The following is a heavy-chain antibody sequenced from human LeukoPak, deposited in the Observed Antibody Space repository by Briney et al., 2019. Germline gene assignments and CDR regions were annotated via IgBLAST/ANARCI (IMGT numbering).Heavy chain of an antibody. V-gene: IGHV1-69*05. CDR1: RGTFSSYA. CDR2: IIPIFGTA. D-gene: IGHD6-19*01. CDR3: ARDGSSGSFDY. Sequence: SVQVSCKPSRGTFSSYAISGVRQAPGQGLEWIGRIIPIFGTANYAQKFQGRVTITTDESTSTAYMELSSLRSEDAAVYYCARDGSSGSFDYWGQGTLVTVSS. J-gene: IGHJ4*02.